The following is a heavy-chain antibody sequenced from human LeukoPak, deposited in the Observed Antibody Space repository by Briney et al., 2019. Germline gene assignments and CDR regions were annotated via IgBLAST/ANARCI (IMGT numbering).Heavy chain of an antibody. J-gene: IGHJ4*02. D-gene: IGHD2-21*02. CDR1: GFTFSSYG. CDR3: ARDVYPYVVVTAIPGH. V-gene: IGHV3-23*01. Sequence: PGGTLRLSCAASGFTFSSYGMSWVRQAPGKGLEWVSAISGSGGSTYYADSVKGRFTISRDNSKNTLYLQMNSLRVEDTAVYYCARDVYPYVVVTAIPGHWGQGTLVTVSS. CDR2: ISGSGGST.